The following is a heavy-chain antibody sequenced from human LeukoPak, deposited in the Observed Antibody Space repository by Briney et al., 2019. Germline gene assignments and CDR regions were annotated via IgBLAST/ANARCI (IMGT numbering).Heavy chain of an antibody. CDR3: ARLSRLRIVVVPAAQPGDY. D-gene: IGHD2-2*01. CDR2: ISSSSSYI. V-gene: IGHV3-21*01. Sequence: GGSLRLSCAASGFTFSSYSMNWVRQAPGKGLEWVSSISSSSSYIYYADSVKGRFTISRDNAKNSLYLQMNSLRAEDTAVYYCARLSRLRIVVVPAAQPGDYWGQGTLVTVSS. J-gene: IGHJ4*02. CDR1: GFTFSSYS.